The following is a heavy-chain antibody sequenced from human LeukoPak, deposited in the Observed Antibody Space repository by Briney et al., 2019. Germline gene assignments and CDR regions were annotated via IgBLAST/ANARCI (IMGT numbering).Heavy chain of an antibody. CDR2: IYYSGST. J-gene: IGHJ6*02. CDR1: GGSISSYY. D-gene: IGHD6-6*01. Sequence: NPSETLSLTCTVSGGSISSYYWSWIRQPPGKGLEWIGYIYYSGSTNYNPSLKSRVTISIDTSKNQFSLKLSSVTAADTAVYYCARHLLVSSSTNYYYGMDVWGQGTTVTASS. V-gene: IGHV4-59*08. CDR3: ARHLLVSSSTNYYYGMDV.